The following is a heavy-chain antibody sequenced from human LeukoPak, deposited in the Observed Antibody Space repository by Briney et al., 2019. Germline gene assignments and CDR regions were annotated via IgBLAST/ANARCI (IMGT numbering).Heavy chain of an antibody. J-gene: IGHJ4*02. CDR2: ISAYNGDT. Sequence: ASVKVSCKASGYTFTSYAFSWVRQAPGQGLEWMGWISAYNGDTKYAQKFQGRVTLTTDTSTSIGYMELRSLTSDDTAVYYCVRDSDHAPDYWGQGTLVTVSS. CDR3: VRDSDHAPDY. V-gene: IGHV1-18*01. D-gene: IGHD3-10*01. CDR1: GYTFTSYA.